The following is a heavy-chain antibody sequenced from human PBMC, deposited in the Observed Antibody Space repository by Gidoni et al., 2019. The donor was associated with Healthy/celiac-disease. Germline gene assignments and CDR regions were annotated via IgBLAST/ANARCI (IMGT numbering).Heavy chain of an antibody. CDR2: IYYSGST. V-gene: IGHV4-39*01. CDR1: GGSISSSSYY. D-gene: IGHD6-19*01. J-gene: IGHJ6*02. Sequence: QLQLQESGPGLVKPSETLSLTCTVSGGSISSSSYYWGWIRQPPGKGLEWIGSIYYSGSTYYNPSLKSRVTISVDTSKNQFSLKLSSVTAADTAVYYCARYSSGWAYYYYGMDVWGQVTTVTVS. CDR3: ARYSSGWAYYYYGMDV.